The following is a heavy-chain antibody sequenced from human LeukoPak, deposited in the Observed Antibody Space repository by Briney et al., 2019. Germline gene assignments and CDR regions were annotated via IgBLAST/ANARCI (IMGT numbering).Heavy chain of an antibody. CDR2: IKSRADGGTT. CDR1: RLPFSIAW. J-gene: IGHJ4*02. V-gene: IGHV3-15*01. CDR3: TTPVHYSDSRFDF. Sequence: GGSLRLSCAGSRLPFSIAWMTWVRQAPGKGLEWVGRIKSRADGGTTDYAAPVKGRFAISRDDSKSTVYLQMNSLRTEDTAVYYCTTPVHYSDSRFDFWGQGTLVTSPQ. D-gene: IGHD3-22*01.